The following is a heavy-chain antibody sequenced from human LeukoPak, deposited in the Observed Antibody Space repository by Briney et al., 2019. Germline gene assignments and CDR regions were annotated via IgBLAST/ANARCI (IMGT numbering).Heavy chain of an antibody. CDR2: IGASGSLV. V-gene: IGHV3-48*03. J-gene: IGHJ4*02. Sequence: GGSLRLSCAASGFNFNTYEMIWVGQAPGKGLEWISYIGASGSLVFYAESVRGRFTISRDNAKNSLYLQLNSLRDDDTAVYYCARDSLHNYGGSGYGYYFDYWGQGALVTVSS. CDR3: ARDSLHNYGGSGYGYYFDY. CDR1: GFNFNTYE. D-gene: IGHD3-22*01.